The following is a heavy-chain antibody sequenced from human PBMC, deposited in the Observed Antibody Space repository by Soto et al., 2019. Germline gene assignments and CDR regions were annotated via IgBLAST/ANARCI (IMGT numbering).Heavy chain of an antibody. D-gene: IGHD6-19*01. CDR3: ARDFNGDLLHSSGWTPYYFDY. V-gene: IGHV3-21*01. CDR1: GFTFSSYS. Sequence: GGSLRLSCAASGFTFSSYSMNWVRQAPGKGLEWVSSISSSSSYIYYADSVKGRFTISRDNAKNSLYLQMNSLRAEDTAVYYCARDFNGDLLHSSGWTPYYFDYWGQGTLVTVSS. CDR2: ISSSSSYI. J-gene: IGHJ4*02.